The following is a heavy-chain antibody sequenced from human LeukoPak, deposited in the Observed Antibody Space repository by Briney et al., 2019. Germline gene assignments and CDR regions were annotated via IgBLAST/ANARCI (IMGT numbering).Heavy chain of an antibody. CDR2: IRYDGSNK. V-gene: IGHV3-30*02. J-gene: IGHJ5*02. CDR3: ARDGAAAASGTWA. D-gene: IGHD6-13*01. Sequence: GGSLRLSCAASGFTFSSYGMHWVRQAPGKGLEWVAFIRYDGSNKYYADSVKGRFTISRDNSKNTLYLQMNNVRAEDTAVYYCARDGAAAASGTWAWGQGTLVTVSS. CDR1: GFTFSSYG.